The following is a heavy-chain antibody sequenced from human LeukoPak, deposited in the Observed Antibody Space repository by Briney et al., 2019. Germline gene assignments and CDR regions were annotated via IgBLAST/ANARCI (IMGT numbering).Heavy chain of an antibody. CDR2: IYSGGST. V-gene: IGHV3-53*05. D-gene: IGHD3-16*02. CDR3: ARDLMVWGSYRYANDY. J-gene: IGHJ4*02. Sequence: GGSLRLSCAASGFTVSSNYMSWVRQAPGKGLEWVSVIYSGGSTYYADSVKGRFTISRDNSKNTLYLQMNSLRAEDTAVYYCARDLMVWGSYRYANDYWGQGTLVTVSS. CDR1: GFTVSSNY.